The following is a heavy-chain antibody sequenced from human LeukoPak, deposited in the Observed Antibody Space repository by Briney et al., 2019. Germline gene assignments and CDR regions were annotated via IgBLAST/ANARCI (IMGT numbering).Heavy chain of an antibody. CDR2: ISGSGDST. V-gene: IGHV3-23*01. D-gene: IGHD6-19*01. J-gene: IGHJ4*02. CDR1: GFTFSNYV. Sequence: GGSLRLSCAASGFTFSNYVMSWVRQAPGKGLEWVSGISGSGDSTYYADSVKGRFTISRDNSKNKLYLKMNSLRVEDTAAYYCAKVRAPSGWFNSDYWGQGTLVTVCS. CDR3: AKVRAPSGWFNSDY.